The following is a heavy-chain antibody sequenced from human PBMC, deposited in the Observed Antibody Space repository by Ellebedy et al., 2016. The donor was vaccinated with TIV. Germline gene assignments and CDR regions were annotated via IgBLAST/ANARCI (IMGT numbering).Heavy chain of an antibody. J-gene: IGHJ1*01. Sequence: SETLSLXCTVSGGSISSGGYYWGWIRQHPGKGLEWMGHIYHSGSTYYNPSLKSRVTISVDTSKSEFSLKLSSLTAADTAVYYCATRSYHAEYFHHWGQGTLVTVSS. V-gene: IGHV4-31*03. D-gene: IGHD3-10*01. CDR3: ATRSYHAEYFHH. CDR2: IYHSGST. CDR1: GGSISSGGYY.